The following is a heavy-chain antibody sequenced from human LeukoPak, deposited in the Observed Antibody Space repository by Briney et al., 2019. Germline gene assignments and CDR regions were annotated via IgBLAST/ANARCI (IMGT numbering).Heavy chain of an antibody. D-gene: IGHD6-19*01. Sequence: GGSLRLSCAAPGFMFHDYAIHWVRQAPGKALEWVSLISGDGGSTFYADSVKGRFTISRDNSKNSLYLQMNSLRSDDTALYYCARESESSGWYDYWGQGTLVTVSS. CDR3: ARESESSGWYDY. V-gene: IGHV3-43*02. CDR1: GFMFHDYA. J-gene: IGHJ4*02. CDR2: ISGDGGST.